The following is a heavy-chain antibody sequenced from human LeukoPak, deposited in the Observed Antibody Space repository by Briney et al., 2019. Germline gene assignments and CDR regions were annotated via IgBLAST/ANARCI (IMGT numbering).Heavy chain of an antibody. J-gene: IGHJ5*02. V-gene: IGHV3-30-3*01. CDR1: GFTFSSYA. CDR3: ARDPSSSSRYTFDP. D-gene: IGHD6-13*01. Sequence: PGGSLRLSCAASGFTFSSYAMHWVRQAPGKGLEWVAVISYDGSNKYYADSVKGRFTISRDNSKNTLYLQMNSLRAEDTAVYYCARDPSSSSRYTFDPWGQGTLVTVSS. CDR2: ISYDGSNK.